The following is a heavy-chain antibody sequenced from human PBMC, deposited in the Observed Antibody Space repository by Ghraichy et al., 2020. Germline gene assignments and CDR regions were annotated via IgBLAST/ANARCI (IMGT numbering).Heavy chain of an antibody. D-gene: IGHD1-26*01. CDR3: SAEGSGSHPTHAFDI. J-gene: IGHJ3*02. CDR1: GFTFTSSA. CDR2: IVVGSGNT. V-gene: IGHV1-58*02. Sequence: SVKVSCKASGFTFTSSAMQWVRQARGQRLEWIGWIVVGSGNTNYAQKFQERVTITRDMSTSTAYMELSSLRSEDTAVYYCSAEGSGSHPTHAFDIWGQGTMVTVSS.